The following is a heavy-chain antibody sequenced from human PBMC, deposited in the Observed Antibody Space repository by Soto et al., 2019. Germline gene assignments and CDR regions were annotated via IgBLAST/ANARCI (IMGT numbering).Heavy chain of an antibody. Sequence: PSETLSLTCTVSGGSISSSSNHWGWIRQPPGKGLEWIGNIYYSENTYYNPSLKSRVTISVDTSKNQFSLRLTSVTAADTAVYYCARLGAFERSARYYYYGMDVWGQGTTVTVSS. J-gene: IGHJ6*02. CDR3: ARLGAFERSARYYYYGMDV. V-gene: IGHV4-39*01. CDR2: IYYSENT. D-gene: IGHD3-16*01. CDR1: GGSISSSSNH.